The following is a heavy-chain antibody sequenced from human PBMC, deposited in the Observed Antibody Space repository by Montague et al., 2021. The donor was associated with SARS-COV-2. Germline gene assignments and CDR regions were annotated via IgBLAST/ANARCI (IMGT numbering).Heavy chain of an antibody. CDR2: ISYDGSNK. CDR3: ARVIVVGYYGMDV. D-gene: IGHD3-22*01. V-gene: IGHV3-30-3*01. J-gene: IGHJ6*02. Sequence: SLRLSCAASGFTFSSYAMHWVRQAPGKGLKWVAVISYDGSNKYYAYSVKGRFTISRDNSKNTLYLQMNSLRAEDTAVYYCARVIVVGYYGMDVWGQGTTVTVSS. CDR1: GFTFSSYA.